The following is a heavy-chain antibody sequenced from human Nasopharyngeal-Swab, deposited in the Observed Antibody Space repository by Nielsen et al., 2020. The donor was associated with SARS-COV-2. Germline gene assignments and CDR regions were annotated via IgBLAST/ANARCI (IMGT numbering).Heavy chain of an antibody. V-gene: IGHV3-7*02. CDR3: ADPPFSEY. CDR2: ISPDGGQK. J-gene: IGHJ4*02. CDR1: GFTFSSYW. Sequence: GGSLRLSCAASGFTFSSYWMNWARQAPGKGLEWVANISPDGGQKYYADSVKGRFTISRDNSKNTLYLQMNSLRAEDTAVYYCADPPFSEYWGQGTLVTVSS.